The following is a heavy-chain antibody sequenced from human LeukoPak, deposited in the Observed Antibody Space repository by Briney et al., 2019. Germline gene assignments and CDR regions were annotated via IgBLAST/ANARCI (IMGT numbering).Heavy chain of an antibody. CDR1: GFTLSSYG. V-gene: IGHV3-30*18. Sequence: GGSLRLSCAASGFTLSSYGMHWVRQAPGKGLEWVAVISYDGSNKYYADSVKGRFTISRDNSKNTLYLQMNSLRAEDTAVYYCAKDGGRGYYDSSGRPGRLDIWGQGTMVTVSS. CDR2: ISYDGSNK. CDR3: AKDGGRGYYDSSGRPGRLDI. D-gene: IGHD3-22*01. J-gene: IGHJ3*02.